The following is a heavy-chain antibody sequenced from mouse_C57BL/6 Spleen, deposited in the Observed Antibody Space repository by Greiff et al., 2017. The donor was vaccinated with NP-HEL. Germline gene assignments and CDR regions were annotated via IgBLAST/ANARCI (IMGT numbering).Heavy chain of an antibody. CDR2: INPNNGGT. V-gene: IGHV1-26*01. CDR1: GYTFTDYY. Sequence: EVQLQQSGPELVKPGASVKISCKASGYTFTDYYMNWVKQSHGKSLEWIGDINPNNGGTSYNQKFKGKATLTVDKSSSTAYMELRSLTSEDSAVYYCARSEYYGSRPRPYFDVWGTGTTVTVSS. CDR3: ARSEYYGSRPRPYFDV. D-gene: IGHD1-1*01. J-gene: IGHJ1*03.